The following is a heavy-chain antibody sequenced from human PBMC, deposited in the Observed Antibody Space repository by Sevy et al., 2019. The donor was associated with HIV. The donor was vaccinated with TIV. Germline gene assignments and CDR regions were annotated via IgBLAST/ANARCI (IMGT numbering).Heavy chain of an antibody. V-gene: IGHV3-30-3*01. CDR3: ARVGFEGELGINYFDD. Sequence: GGSLRLSCAASGFTFSSYAMHWVRQAPGKGLEWVAVISDDGSNKYYADSVKGRFTISRDNSKNTLYLQMNSLRAEDTAVYYCARVGFEGELGINYFDDWGQGTLVTVSS. J-gene: IGHJ4*02. D-gene: IGHD7-27*01. CDR1: GFTFSSYA. CDR2: ISDDGSNK.